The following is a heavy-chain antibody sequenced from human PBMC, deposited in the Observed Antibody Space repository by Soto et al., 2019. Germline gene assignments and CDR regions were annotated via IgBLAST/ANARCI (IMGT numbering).Heavy chain of an antibody. Sequence: PELSRRLSSKASECTDSSQAKRLVRQAPGKGLEWVAVISYDGSNKYYADAVKGRFTISRDNSKNTLYLQMNSLRAEDTAIYYCAKNGDFDYDAFDVWGQGTVVTVSS. CDR2: ISYDGSNK. CDR1: ECTDSSQA. CDR3: AKNGDFDYDAFDV. J-gene: IGHJ3*01. D-gene: IGHD3-16*01. V-gene: IGHV3-30-3*01.